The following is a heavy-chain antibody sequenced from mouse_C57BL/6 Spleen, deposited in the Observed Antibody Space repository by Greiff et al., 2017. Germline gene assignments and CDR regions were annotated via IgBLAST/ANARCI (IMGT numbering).Heavy chain of an antibody. V-gene: IGHV2-9-1*01. CDR3: ARKERNYGNYYAMDY. J-gene: IGHJ4*01. D-gene: IGHD2-1*01. CDR2: IWTGGGT. Sequence: VNVVESGPGLVAPSQSLSITCTVSGFSLTSYAISWVRQPPGKGLEWLGVIWTGGGTNYNSALKSRLSISKDNSKSQVFLKMNSLQTDDTARYYCARKERNYGNYYAMDYWGQGTSVTVSS. CDR1: GFSLTSYA.